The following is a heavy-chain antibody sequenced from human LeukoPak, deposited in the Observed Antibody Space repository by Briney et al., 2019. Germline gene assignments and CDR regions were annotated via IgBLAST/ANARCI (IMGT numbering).Heavy chain of an antibody. J-gene: IGHJ6*02. CDR1: GFTFSSYA. V-gene: IGHV3-23*01. D-gene: IGHD3-10*01. CDR3: AKDSSSGSSYYFHGMDV. CDR2: ISGSGGST. Sequence: GGSLRLSCAASGFTFSSYAMSWVRQAPGKGLEWVSAISGSGGSTYYADSVKGRFTISRDNSNSTLDLQMNSLRVEDTAVYYCAKDSSSGSSYYFHGMDVWGQGTTVTVSS.